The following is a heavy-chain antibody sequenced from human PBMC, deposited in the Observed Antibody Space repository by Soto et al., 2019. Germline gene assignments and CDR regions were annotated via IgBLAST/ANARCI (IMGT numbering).Heavy chain of an antibody. CDR2: IIPIFGTA. CDR3: ASSYSGSLPYFDY. Sequence: GASVKVSCKASGGTFSSYAISWVRQAPGQGLEWMGGIIPIFGTANYAQKFQGRVTITADESTSTAYMELSSLRSEDTAVYYCASSYSGSLPYFDYWGQGTLVTVSS. D-gene: IGHD1-26*01. CDR1: GGTFSSYA. V-gene: IGHV1-69*13. J-gene: IGHJ4*02.